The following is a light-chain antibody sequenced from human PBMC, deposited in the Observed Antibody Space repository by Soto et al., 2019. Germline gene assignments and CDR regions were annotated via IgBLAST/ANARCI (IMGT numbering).Light chain of an antibody. CDR2: AVS. CDR1: QSVSSNY. Sequence: EIVLTQSPGTLSLSPGESATLSCRASQSVSSNYLAWYQQRPGQAPRLLIFAVSTRATGIPDRFSGSVSGTDFTLTISRLELEDFAVYSCHPYSSSPYTCAQGPKV. CDR3: HPYSSSPYT. V-gene: IGKV3-20*01. J-gene: IGKJ2*01.